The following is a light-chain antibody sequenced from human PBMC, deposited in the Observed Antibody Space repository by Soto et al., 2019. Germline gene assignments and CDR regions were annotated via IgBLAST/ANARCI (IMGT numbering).Light chain of an antibody. Sequence: QSVLTQPASVSGSPGQSITISCTGTSSDVGSYNLVSWYQQHPGKAPKLMIYEVSKRASGVSNRFSGSKSGNTASLTISGLQAEDEADYYCCSYAGSSPLFGGGTKLTVL. CDR2: EVS. V-gene: IGLV2-23*02. J-gene: IGLJ2*01. CDR3: CSYAGSSPL. CDR1: SSDVGSYNL.